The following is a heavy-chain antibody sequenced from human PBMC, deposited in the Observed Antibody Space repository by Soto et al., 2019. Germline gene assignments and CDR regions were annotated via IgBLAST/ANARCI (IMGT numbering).Heavy chain of an antibody. CDR2: INPSSGST. V-gene: IGHV1-46*01. Sequence: QVQLVQSGAEVKTPGASVKVSCKASGYSFTRYYMHWVRQAPGQGLEWMGIINPSSGSTNYAQKFRGRVTMTRDMSTNTVYMEMSSLRSEDTAVYYCARDRVYGAHYYYGMDVWGQGTTVTVSS. D-gene: IGHD4-17*01. CDR3: ARDRVYGAHYYYGMDV. J-gene: IGHJ6*02. CDR1: GYSFTRYY.